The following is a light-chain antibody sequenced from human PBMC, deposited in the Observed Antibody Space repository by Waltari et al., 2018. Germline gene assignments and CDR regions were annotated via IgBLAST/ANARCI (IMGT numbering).Light chain of an antibody. Sequence: EIVLTQSPGNLALSPGERATLSCRAGQSVGRALAWYQQKPGQAPRLLIYDASCRATGISDKYSGSGSGTDFSLTISGVEPEDFAVYFCQMYVRLPVTFGQVTKVEVK. CDR1: QSVGRA. V-gene: IGKV3-20*01. CDR2: DAS. CDR3: QMYVRLPVT. J-gene: IGKJ1*01.